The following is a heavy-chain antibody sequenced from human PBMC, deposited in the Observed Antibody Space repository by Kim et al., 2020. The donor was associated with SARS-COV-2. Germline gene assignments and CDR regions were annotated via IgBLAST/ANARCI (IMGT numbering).Heavy chain of an antibody. J-gene: IGHJ4*02. CDR2: IIPLLGMT. CDR3: ATGTTLEWFNY. CDR1: GGPFSNYA. D-gene: IGHD1-7*01. V-gene: IGHV1-69*04. Sequence: SVKVSCKASGGPFSNYAITWVRQAPGQGLEWMGRIIPLLGMTNYAQHLQCRLTITADHSTNTAYMELSSLRFEDTAVYYCATGTTLEWFNYWGQGTLVTVSS.